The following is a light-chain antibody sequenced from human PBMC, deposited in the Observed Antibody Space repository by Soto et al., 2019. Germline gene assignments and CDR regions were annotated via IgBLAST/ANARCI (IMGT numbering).Light chain of an antibody. CDR3: QQLNSYPHT. V-gene: IGKV1-9*01. J-gene: IGKJ5*01. Sequence: DVQLTQSPSFLSASVGDRLTITCRASQDISSYLAWYQQKPGKAPKLLIHSASTLHSGVPSRFSGSGSGTEFTLTISSLQPEDFATYYCQQLNSYPHTFGQGTRLEIK. CDR2: SAS. CDR1: QDISSY.